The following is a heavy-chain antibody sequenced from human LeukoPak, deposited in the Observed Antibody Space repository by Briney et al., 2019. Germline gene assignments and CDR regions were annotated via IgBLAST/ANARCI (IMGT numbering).Heavy chain of an antibody. CDR2: TCYRSKWYI. J-gene: IGHJ6*02. Sequence: SQTPSLTCAISGDSVSSNSVAWNWIRQSPSRGLEWLGRTCYRSKWYIDYAESVKSRIIINTDTSKNQFSLQLSSVTPEDTAVYYCARGDDYGPYGMDVWGQGTTVTVSS. D-gene: IGHD4-17*01. CDR1: GDSVSSNSVA. CDR3: ARGDDYGPYGMDV. V-gene: IGHV6-1*01.